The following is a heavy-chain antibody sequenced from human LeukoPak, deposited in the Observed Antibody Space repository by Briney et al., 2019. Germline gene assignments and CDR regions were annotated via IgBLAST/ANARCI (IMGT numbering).Heavy chain of an antibody. J-gene: IGHJ4*02. CDR2: IYYRGTT. D-gene: IGHD6-13*01. CDR3: ARSPYSSSIDY. CDR1: GGSISSTSYY. Sequence: SETLSLTCTVSGGSISSTSYYWGWIRQPPGKGLEWIGSIYYRGTTYYNPSLKSRVTISVDTSKNQFSLKLSSVTAADTAVYFCARSPYSSSIDYWGQGTLVTVSS. V-gene: IGHV4-39*07.